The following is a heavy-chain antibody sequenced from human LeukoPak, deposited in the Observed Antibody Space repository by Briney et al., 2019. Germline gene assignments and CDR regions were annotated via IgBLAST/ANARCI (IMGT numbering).Heavy chain of an antibody. V-gene: IGHV3-30-3*01. D-gene: IGHD6-19*01. Sequence: TGGSLRLSCAASGFTFSSYAMPWVRQAPGKGLEWVAVISYDGSNKYYADSVKGRFTISRDNAKNSLYLQMNSLRAEDTAVYYCARDSSGWSPAGSHWGQGTLVTVSS. CDR1: GFTFSSYA. J-gene: IGHJ4*02. CDR3: ARDSSGWSPAGSH. CDR2: ISYDGSNK.